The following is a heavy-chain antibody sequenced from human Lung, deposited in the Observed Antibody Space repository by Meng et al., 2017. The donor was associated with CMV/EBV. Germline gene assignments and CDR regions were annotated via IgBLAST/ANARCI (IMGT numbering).Heavy chain of an antibody. CDR3: AKQSIAARSDD. V-gene: IGHV4-39*01. CDR2: IYYSGST. J-gene: IGHJ4*02. D-gene: IGHD6-6*01. CDR1: GGSISSSSYY. Sequence: GSLRLXCTVSGGSISSSSYYWGWIRQPPGKGLEWIGSIYYSGSTYYNPSLKSRVTISVDTSKNQFSLKLSSVTAADTAVYYCAKQSIAARSDDWGQGTLVTVSS.